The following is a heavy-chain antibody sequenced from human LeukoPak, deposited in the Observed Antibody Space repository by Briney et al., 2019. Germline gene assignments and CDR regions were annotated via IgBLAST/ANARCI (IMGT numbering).Heavy chain of an antibody. CDR3: ARLDYYGSGSYFDY. Sequence: PGGSLRLSCAASGFTFSSYEMNWVRQAPGKGLEWVSYISSSGSTIYYADSVKGRFTISRDNARNSLYLQMNRLRAEDTAVYYCARLDYYGSGSYFDYWGQGTLVTVSS. CDR2: ISSSGSTI. J-gene: IGHJ4*02. D-gene: IGHD3-10*01. V-gene: IGHV3-48*03. CDR1: GFTFSSYE.